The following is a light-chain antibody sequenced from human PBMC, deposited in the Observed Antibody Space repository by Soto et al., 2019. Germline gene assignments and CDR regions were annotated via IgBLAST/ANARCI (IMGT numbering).Light chain of an antibody. Sequence: DIQMTQSPSTLSASVGDRVTITCRASQSISSWLAWYQQKPGKAPKLLIYDASSLESGVPSRFSGSGSGTEFTLTSSSLQPDDVATYYCQQYNSSPLTFGGGTKVEIK. CDR1: QSISSW. CDR3: QQYNSSPLT. J-gene: IGKJ4*01. CDR2: DAS. V-gene: IGKV1-5*01.